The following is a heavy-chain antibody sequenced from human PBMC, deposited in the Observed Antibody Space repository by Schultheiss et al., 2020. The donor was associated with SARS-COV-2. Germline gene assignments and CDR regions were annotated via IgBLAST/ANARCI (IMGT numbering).Heavy chain of an antibody. Sequence: ASVKVSCKASGYTFTGYYMHWVRQAPGQGLEWMGWINPNSGGTNYAQKFQGRVTMTRDTSISTAYMELSTLRSDDTAVYYCARDVGEAEYFQHWGQGTLVTVSS. CDR1: GYTFTGYY. D-gene: IGHD2-15*01. CDR2: INPNSGGT. V-gene: IGHV1-2*02. CDR3: ARDVGEAEYFQH. J-gene: IGHJ1*01.